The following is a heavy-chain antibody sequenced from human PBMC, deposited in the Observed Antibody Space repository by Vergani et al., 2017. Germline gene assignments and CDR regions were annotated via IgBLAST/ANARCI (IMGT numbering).Heavy chain of an antibody. D-gene: IGHD3-3*02. CDR3: AKEKSFSGPCDY. Sequence: EVQLLESGGGLIQPGGSLRLSCVASGFTSSNTAMGWVRQAPGKGLEWVGDISWNGVNVYHAESVKGRFSISRDNSKDALYLQMNSRRAEDTAVYYCAKEKSFSGPCDYWGQGILVTVSS. V-gene: IGHV3-23*01. CDR2: ISWNGVNV. J-gene: IGHJ4*02. CDR1: GFTSSNTA.